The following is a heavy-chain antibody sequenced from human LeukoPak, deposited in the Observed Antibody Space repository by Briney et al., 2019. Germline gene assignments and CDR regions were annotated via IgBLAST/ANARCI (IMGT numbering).Heavy chain of an antibody. CDR1: GYTFTSYD. CDR3: ARGAPYYDILTGYSF. J-gene: IGHJ4*02. Sequence: ASVKVSCKASGYTFTSYDINWVRQATGQGLEWMGWMNPNSGSTGYAQKFQGRVTMTRNTSISTAYMELSSLRSEDTAVYYCARGAPYYDILTGYSFWGQGTLVTVSS. V-gene: IGHV1-8*01. D-gene: IGHD3-9*01. CDR2: MNPNSGST.